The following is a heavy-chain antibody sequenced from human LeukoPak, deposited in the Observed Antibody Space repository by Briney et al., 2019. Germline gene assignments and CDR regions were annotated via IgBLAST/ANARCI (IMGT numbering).Heavy chain of an antibody. V-gene: IGHV4-61*02. CDR1: GGSISSGSYY. J-gene: IGHJ4*02. D-gene: IGHD3-16*02. CDR2: IYPSGST. CDR3: ARGGMIRFGGVIVEN. Sequence: PSETLSLTCTVSGGSISSGSYYWSWIWQPAGKGLAWIGRIYPSGSTNYNPSLKSRVAISVDTSKNQFSLKLSSVTAADTAVYYCARGGMIRFGGVIVENWGQGTLVTVSS.